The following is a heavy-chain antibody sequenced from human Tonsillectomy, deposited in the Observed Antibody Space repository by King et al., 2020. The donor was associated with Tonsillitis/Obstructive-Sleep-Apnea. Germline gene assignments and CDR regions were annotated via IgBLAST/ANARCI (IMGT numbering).Heavy chain of an antibody. Sequence: VQLVESGGGLVQPGGSLKLSCAASGFTLSGSAMHWVRQASGQGLEWVGRIRSKANSYATAYAASVKGRFTISRDDSKNTAYLQMNSLKTEATAVYYCTRPTQASYDFWSGFTSRYMDVWGKGTTVTVSS. D-gene: IGHD3-3*01. CDR2: IRSKANSYAT. V-gene: IGHV3-73*01. CDR1: GFTLSGSA. J-gene: IGHJ6*03. CDR3: TRPTQASYDFWSGFTSRYMDV.